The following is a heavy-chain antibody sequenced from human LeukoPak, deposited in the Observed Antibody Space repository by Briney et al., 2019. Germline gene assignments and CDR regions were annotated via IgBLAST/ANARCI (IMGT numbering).Heavy chain of an antibody. CDR3: ARSGIVVVVAATDAFDI. D-gene: IGHD2-15*01. CDR2: INHSGST. J-gene: IGHJ3*02. Sequence: SETLSLTCAVYGGSFSGHYWSWIRQPPGKGLEWIGEINHSGSTNYDPSLKSRVTISVDTSKNQFSLKLSSVTAADTAVYYCARSGIVVVVAATDAFDIWGQGTMVTVSS. CDR1: GGSFSGHY. V-gene: IGHV4-34*01.